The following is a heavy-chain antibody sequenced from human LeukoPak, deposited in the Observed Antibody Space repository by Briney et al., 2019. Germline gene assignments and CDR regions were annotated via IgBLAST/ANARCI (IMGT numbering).Heavy chain of an antibody. J-gene: IGHJ4*02. CDR1: GGSISSGGYS. Sequence: SQTLSLTCAVSGGSISSGGYSWSWIRQPPGKGLEWIGYIYYSGSTNYNPSLKSRVTISVDTSKNQFSLKLSSVTAADTAAYYCARVLSPADTDYWGQGTLVTVSS. V-gene: IGHV4-61*08. CDR3: ARVLSPADTDY. D-gene: IGHD6-25*01. CDR2: IYYSGST.